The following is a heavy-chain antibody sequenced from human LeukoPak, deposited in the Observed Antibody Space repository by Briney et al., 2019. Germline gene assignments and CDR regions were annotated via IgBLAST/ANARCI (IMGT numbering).Heavy chain of an antibody. V-gene: IGHV4-39*01. Sequence: PSETLSLTCTVSGGSISSSSYYWGWIRQPPGKGLEWIGSIYHSGSTYYNPSLKSRVTISVDTSKNQFSLKLSSVTAADMAVYYCTRHQWWLAPRNFGYWGQGTLVTVSS. CDR1: GGSISSSSYY. D-gene: IGHD2-8*01. CDR3: TRHQWWLAPRNFGY. J-gene: IGHJ4*02. CDR2: IYHSGST.